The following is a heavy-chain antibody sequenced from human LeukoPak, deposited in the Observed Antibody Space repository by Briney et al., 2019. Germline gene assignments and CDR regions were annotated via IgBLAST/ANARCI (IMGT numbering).Heavy chain of an antibody. V-gene: IGHV4-59*11. D-gene: IGHD6-13*01. CDR1: GGSISSHY. CDR2: IYYSGST. CDR3: ARGGSWQQPYDP. J-gene: IGHJ5*02. Sequence: SETLSLTCTVSGGSISSHYWSWIRQPPGKGLEWIGYIYYSGSTNYNPSLKSRVTISVDTSKNQFSLKLSSVTAADTAVYYCARGGSWQQPYDPWGQGTLVTVSS.